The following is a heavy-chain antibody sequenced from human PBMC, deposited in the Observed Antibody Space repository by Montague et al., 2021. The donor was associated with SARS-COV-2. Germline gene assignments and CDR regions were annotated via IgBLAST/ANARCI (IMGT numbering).Heavy chain of an antibody. D-gene: IGHD3-9*01. CDR2: IYYSGST. Sequence: SETLSLTCTVSDGSIRSSSYYWGWIRQPPGKGLEWIGCIYYSGSTYYNPSLKSRITISVDTSKNQLSLKLSSMTAADTAVYYCARHRITIFLGCMGDYWGQGTLVTVSS. CDR1: DGSIRSSSYY. V-gene: IGHV4-39*01. J-gene: IGHJ4*02. CDR3: ARHRITIFLGCMGDY.